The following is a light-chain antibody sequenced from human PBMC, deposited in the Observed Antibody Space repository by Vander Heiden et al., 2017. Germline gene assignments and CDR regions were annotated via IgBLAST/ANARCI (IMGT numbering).Light chain of an antibody. Sequence: AIRITQSPSSFSASTGDRVTITCRPSQGISSYLAWYQQKPGKAPKLLIYAASTWQSGVPSRFSGSGSGTDFTLTISCLQSEDFATYYCQQYYSYHRTFGQGTKVEIK. J-gene: IGKJ1*01. CDR1: QGISSY. CDR3: QQYYSYHRT. CDR2: AAS. V-gene: IGKV1-8*01.